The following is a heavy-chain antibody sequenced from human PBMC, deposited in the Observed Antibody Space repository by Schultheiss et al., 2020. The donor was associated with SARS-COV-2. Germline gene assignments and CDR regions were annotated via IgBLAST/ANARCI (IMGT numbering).Heavy chain of an antibody. CDR3: ARAPTPPSNYDFWSGFLFDY. CDR1: GGSTSSGDYY. CDR2: IYYSGDT. Sequence: QTLSLTCTVSGGSTSSGDYYWSWIRQPPGKGLQWIGYIYYSGDTYYNPSLKSRLTISVDTSKNQFSLRLNSVTAADTAVYYCARAPTPPSNYDFWSGFLFDYWGQGALVTVSS. D-gene: IGHD3-3*01. J-gene: IGHJ4*02. V-gene: IGHV4-30-4*01.